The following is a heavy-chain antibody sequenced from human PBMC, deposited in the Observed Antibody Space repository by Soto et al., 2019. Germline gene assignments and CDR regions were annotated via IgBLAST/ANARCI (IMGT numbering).Heavy chain of an antibody. D-gene: IGHD3-22*01. J-gene: IGHJ4*02. CDR3: ARGDGDYYDGNGYLGRH. Sequence: HPGGSLRLSCAASGXTFSSYWMHWVRQAPGKGLVWVSRINSDGSRTSYADSAKGRFTISRDNAKNTVYLQMNSLRAEDTAVYYCARGDGDYYDGNGYLGRHWGQGTLVTVSS. CDR1: GXTFSSYW. CDR2: INSDGSRT. V-gene: IGHV3-74*01.